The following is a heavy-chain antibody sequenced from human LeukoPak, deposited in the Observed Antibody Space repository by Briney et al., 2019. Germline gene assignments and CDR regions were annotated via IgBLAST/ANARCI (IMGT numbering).Heavy chain of an antibody. V-gene: IGHV1-69*04. CDR1: GGTFSSYA. CDR2: IIPILGIA. Sequence: SVKVSCKASGGTFSSYAISWVRQAPGRGLEWMGRIIPILGIANYAQKLQGRVTMTTDTSTSTAYMELRSLRSDDTAVYYCARVRVIGYYDSSGYYENWGQGTLVTVSS. CDR3: ARVRVIGYYDSSGYYEN. J-gene: IGHJ4*02. D-gene: IGHD3-22*01.